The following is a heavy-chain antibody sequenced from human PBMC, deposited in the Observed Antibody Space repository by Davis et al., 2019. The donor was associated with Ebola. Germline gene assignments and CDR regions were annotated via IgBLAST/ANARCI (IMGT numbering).Heavy chain of an antibody. CDR1: GYTFPGYY. V-gene: IGHV1-2*04. D-gene: IGHD5-18*01. CDR2: INPNSGGT. Sequence: ASVKVSCKASGYTFPGYYMHWVRPAPGQGLEWMGWINPNSGGTNYAQKFQGWVTMTRDTSISTAYMELSRLRSDDTAVYYRARGGSVDTAMVPPSGHFEYWGQGTLVTVSS. J-gene: IGHJ4*02. CDR3: ARGGSVDTAMVPPSGHFEY.